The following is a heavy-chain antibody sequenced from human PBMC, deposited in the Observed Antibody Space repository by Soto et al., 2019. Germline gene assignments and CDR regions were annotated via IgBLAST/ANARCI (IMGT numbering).Heavy chain of an antibody. CDR3: AKEPSSFTWYGSNGLDV. Sequence: AVGSLRLSCAASGFSFSSYGMHWVRQAPGKGLEWLTLISDDGSNKKYVDSVRGRFTISRDNSENTLYLQMKSLRPEDTAVYYCAKEPSSFTWYGSNGLDVWGQGTTVTVSS. CDR1: GFSFSSYG. J-gene: IGHJ6*02. D-gene: IGHD6-13*01. CDR2: ISDDGSNK. V-gene: IGHV3-30*18.